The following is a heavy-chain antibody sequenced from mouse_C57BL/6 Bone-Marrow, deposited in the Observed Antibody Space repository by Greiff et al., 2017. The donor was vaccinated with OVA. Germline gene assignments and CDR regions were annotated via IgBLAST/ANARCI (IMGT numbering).Heavy chain of an antibody. CDR2: ISYDGSN. D-gene: IGHD2-5*01. CDR3: ASAYYSNYGWYFDV. V-gene: IGHV3-6*01. CDR1: GYSITSGYY. Sequence: ESGPGLVKPSQSLSLTCSVTGYSITSGYYWNWIRQFPGNKLEWMGYISYDGSNNYNPSLKNRISLTRDTSKNQFFLKLNSVTTEDTATYYGASAYYSNYGWYFDVWGTGTTVTVSS. J-gene: IGHJ1*03.